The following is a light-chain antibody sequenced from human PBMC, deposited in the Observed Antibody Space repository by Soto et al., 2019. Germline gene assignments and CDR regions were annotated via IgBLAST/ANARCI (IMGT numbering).Light chain of an antibody. J-gene: IGKJ4*01. CDR3: QHYYTTPLT. CDR2: WAS. Sequence: DIVMTQSPDSLAVSLGDRATINCKSRQSVLYSSNNKNYLAWYQQKPGQPPKLLIYWASTRESGVPDRFSGSGSGTDFTLTISSLQAEDVAVYYCQHYYTTPLTFGGGTKVDIK. CDR1: QSVLYSSNNKNY. V-gene: IGKV4-1*01.